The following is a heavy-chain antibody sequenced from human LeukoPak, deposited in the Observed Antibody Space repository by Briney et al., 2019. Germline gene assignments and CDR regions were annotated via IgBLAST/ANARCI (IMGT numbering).Heavy chain of an antibody. CDR2: ISYSGST. V-gene: IGHV4-59*08. D-gene: IGHD3-10*01. J-gene: IGHJ4*02. Sequence: SETLSLTCTVSGGSINSDYLSWIRQPPGKGLEWIGYISYSGSTNYNPSLKSRVTISADTSKNQVSLTLSSVTAADTAVYYCARHPELYFFDYWGQGTLVTVSS. CDR1: GGSINSDY. CDR3: ARHPELYFFDY.